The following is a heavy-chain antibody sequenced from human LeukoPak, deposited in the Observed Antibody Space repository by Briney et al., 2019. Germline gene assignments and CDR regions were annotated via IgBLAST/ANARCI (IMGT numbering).Heavy chain of an antibody. D-gene: IGHD3-10*01. V-gene: IGHV3-48*02. CDR1: DFTFSSYT. CDR3: VRGYPLGVATFDS. CDR2: ISHNSRTM. Sequence: PGGSLRLSCVASDFTFSSYTMIWVRQAPGKGLEWVSYISHNSRTMHYADSVKGRLTISRDDAKNSLFLQMNSLRDEDTAVYYCVRGYPLGVATFDSWGQGTLVIVSS. J-gene: IGHJ4*02.